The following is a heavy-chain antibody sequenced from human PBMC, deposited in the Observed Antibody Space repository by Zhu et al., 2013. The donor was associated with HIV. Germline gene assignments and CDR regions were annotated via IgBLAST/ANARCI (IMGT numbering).Heavy chain of an antibody. V-gene: IGHV1-69*01. CDR3: ARDPRDIVVVPAAYGMDV. CDR2: IIPIFGTA. D-gene: IGHD2-2*01. CDR1: GGTFSSYA. Sequence: QVQLVQSGAEVKKPGSSVKVSCKASGGTFSSYAISWVRQAPGQGLEWMGGIIPIFGTANYAQKFQGRVTITADESTSTAYMELSSLRSEDTAVYYCARDPRDIVVVPAAYGMDVWGQGTTVTVSS. J-gene: IGHJ6*02.